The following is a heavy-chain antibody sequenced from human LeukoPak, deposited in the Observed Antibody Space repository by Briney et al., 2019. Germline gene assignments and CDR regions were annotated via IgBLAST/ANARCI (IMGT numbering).Heavy chain of an antibody. J-gene: IGHJ3*02. D-gene: IGHD3-3*01. CDR1: GFTFSSYS. V-gene: IGHV3-21*04. CDR3: AKGAIRITIFGVVKNAFDI. CDR2: ISSSSSYI. Sequence: GGSLRLSCAASGFTFSSYSMNWVRQAPGKGLEWVSSISSSSSYIYYADSVKGRFTISRDNAKNSLYLQMNSLRAEDTAVYYCAKGAIRITIFGVVKNAFDIWGQGTMVTVSS.